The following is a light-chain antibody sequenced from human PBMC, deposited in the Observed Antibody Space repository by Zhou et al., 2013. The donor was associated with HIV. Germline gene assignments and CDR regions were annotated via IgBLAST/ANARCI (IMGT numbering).Light chain of an antibody. CDR3: QQYNLSPIT. CDR1: QGISSY. V-gene: IGKV1-8*01. Sequence: AIRITQSPSSLSASTGDRVTITCRASQGISSYLAWYQQKPGKAPKLLIYAASTLQSGVPSRFSGSGSGTDFTLTISCLQSEDFATYYCQQYNLSPITFGQGTRLQI. J-gene: IGKJ5*01. CDR2: AAS.